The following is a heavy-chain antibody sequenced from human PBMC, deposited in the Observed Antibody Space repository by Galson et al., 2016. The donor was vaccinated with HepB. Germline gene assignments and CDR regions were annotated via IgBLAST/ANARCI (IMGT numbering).Heavy chain of an antibody. D-gene: IGHD3-22*01. J-gene: IGHJ4*02. V-gene: IGHV3-30*18. CDR3: AKDRELRVGDYFDNSGDYYGKTNPDY. CDR1: GFSFSFYG. CDR2: ISYDGSNK. Sequence: SLRLSCAASGFSFSFYGMHWVRQAPDKGLEWVAVISYDGSNKHYADSVKGRFTVSRDSSTNTLYLEMNSLRPEDTAVYYCAKDRELRVGDYFDNSGDYYGKTNPDYWGQGARVTGSS.